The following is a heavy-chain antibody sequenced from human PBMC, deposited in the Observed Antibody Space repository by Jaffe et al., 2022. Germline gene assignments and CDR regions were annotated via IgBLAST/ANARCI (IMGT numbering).Heavy chain of an antibody. J-gene: IGHJ6*03. CDR2: ISGSGGST. Sequence: EVQLLESGGGLVQPGGSLRLSCAASGFTFSSYAMSWVRQAPGKGLEWVSAISGSGGSTYYADSVKGRFTISRDNSKNTLYLQMNSLRAEDTAVYYCAKGGLKDTTGYYYYYMDVWGKGTTVTVSS. D-gene: IGHD4-17*01. CDR3: AKGGLKDTTGYYYYYMDV. CDR1: GFTFSSYA. V-gene: IGHV3-23*01.